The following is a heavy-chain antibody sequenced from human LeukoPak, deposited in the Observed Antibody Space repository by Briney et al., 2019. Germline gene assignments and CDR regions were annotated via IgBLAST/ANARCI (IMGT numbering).Heavy chain of an antibody. CDR3: ARDGGWWRFDF. D-gene: IGHD2-8*02. J-gene: IGHJ4*02. V-gene: IGHV3-48*01. CDR2: MSSSSSTI. CDR1: GFTFSSYS. Sequence: GGSLRLSCAASGFTFSSYSMSWVRQAPGKGLEWVSHMSSSSSTIYYADSVKGRFTVSRDNAKNSLYLQMNNLRAEDTAMYYCARDGGWWRFDFWGQGALVTVSS.